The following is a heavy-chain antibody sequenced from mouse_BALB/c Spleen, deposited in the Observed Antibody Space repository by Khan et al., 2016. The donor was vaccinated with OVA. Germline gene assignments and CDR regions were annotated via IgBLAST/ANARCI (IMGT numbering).Heavy chain of an antibody. V-gene: IGHV1-9*01. J-gene: IGHJ3*01. CDR1: GYTFSSYW. Sequence: VQLQQSGAELMKPGASVKISCKATGYTFSSYWIQWVKQRPGHGLEWIGEILSGSGSNNYNEKFKGKATFTADTSFNTAYMQLSSLTSEDSAVYYCARGNYYGSSSWFGYWGQGTLVTVSA. D-gene: IGHD1-1*01. CDR3: ARGNYYGSSSWFGY. CDR2: ILSGSGSN.